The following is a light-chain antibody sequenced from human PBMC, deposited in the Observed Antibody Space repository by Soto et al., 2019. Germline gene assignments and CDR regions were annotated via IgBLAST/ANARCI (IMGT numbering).Light chain of an antibody. Sequence: EIVLTQSPGTLSLSPGERATLSCRASQSLSRSYLAWFQQKPGQAPRLLIYGASSRATGIPDRFSGSGSGTDFSLTISRLEPEDFPVYYCQQYGSSPRTFGQGTKVEIK. CDR1: QSLSRSY. CDR3: QQYGSSPRT. J-gene: IGKJ1*01. CDR2: GAS. V-gene: IGKV3-20*01.